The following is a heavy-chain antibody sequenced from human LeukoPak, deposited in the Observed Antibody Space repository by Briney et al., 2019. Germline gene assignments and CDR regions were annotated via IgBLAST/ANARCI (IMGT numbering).Heavy chain of an antibody. V-gene: IGHV4-31*03. CDR3: VREWSYYDGSENRPDACVI. CDR1: GGSLSGGGYT. J-gene: IGHJ3*02. CDR2: PYYTGST. D-gene: IGHD3-22*01. Sequence: SETLSLTCIVSGGSLSGGGYTWNWIRQPPGKGLEWIGYPYYTGSTYYNPSRKSRVTISVDTSKNQFSLKLSSVTAADTAVYYCVREWSYYDGSENRPDACVIWGQGTMVAVSS.